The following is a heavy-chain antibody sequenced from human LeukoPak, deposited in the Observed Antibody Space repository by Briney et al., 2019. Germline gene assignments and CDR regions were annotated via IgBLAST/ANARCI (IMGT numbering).Heavy chain of an antibody. CDR1: GDSISSSSYY. J-gene: IGHJ4*02. Sequence: SETLSLTCSVSGDSISSSSYYWGWIRQPPGKGLEWIGSIYYSGNTYYNPSLKSRVTISVDTSKNQFSLKLSSVTAADTAVYYCGRSRMVRGLIGDYCFDYWGQGTLVTVSS. D-gene: IGHD3-10*01. V-gene: IGHV4-39*01. CDR2: IYYSGNT. CDR3: GRSRMVRGLIGDYCFDY.